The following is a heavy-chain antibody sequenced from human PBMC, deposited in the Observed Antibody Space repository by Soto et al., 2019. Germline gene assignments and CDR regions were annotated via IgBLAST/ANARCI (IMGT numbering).Heavy chain of an antibody. CDR1: GGTFSSYA. J-gene: IGHJ5*02. D-gene: IGHD6-6*01. CDR3: ATSIAARPTNWFDP. CDR2: IIPIFGTA. V-gene: IGHV1-69*06. Sequence: SVKVSCKASGGTFSSYAISWVRQAPGQGLEWMGGIIPIFGTANYAQKFQGRVTITADKSTSTAYMELSSLRSEDTAVYYCATSIAARPTNWFDPWGQGTLVTVSS.